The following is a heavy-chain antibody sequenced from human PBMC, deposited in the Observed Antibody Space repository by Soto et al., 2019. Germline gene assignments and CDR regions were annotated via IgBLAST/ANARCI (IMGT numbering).Heavy chain of an antibody. CDR2: IIPKFGTT. CDR1: GDTFSSYG. CDR3: ARASGRGWYNWFDS. Sequence: QVQLVQSGAEVKKPGSSVKVSCKASGDTFSSYGISWVRQAPGQGLEFMGGIIPKFGTTNYAQKFRGRVTITAEESTSTAYMEVSSMRSEDTAVYYCARASGRGWYNWFDSWGQGTLVTVSS. J-gene: IGHJ5*01. V-gene: IGHV1-69*01. D-gene: IGHD6-19*01.